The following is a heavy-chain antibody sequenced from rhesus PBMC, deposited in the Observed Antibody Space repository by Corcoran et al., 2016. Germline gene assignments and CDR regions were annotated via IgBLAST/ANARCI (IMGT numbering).Heavy chain of an antibody. CDR1: GFTFGSYA. V-gene: IGHV1-198*02. CDR2: ILPLVGIT. Sequence: QVQLVQSGAEVKKPGASVKVSCKASGFTFGSYAINWVRQAPGQGLEWMGVILPLVGITNYAEKFQGRGTSTADTSTSTAYMELSSLRSEDTAVYYCARGTNYGLHDAFDFWGQGLRVTVSS. J-gene: IGHJ3*01. CDR3: ARGTNYGLHDAFDF. D-gene: IGHD4-17*01.